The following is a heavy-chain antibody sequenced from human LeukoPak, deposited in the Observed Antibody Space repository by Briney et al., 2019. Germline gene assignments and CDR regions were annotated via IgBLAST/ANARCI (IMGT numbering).Heavy chain of an antibody. CDR2: IIPILGIA. J-gene: IGHJ5*02. V-gene: IGHV1-69*04. Sequence: SVKVSCKASGGTFSSYTISWVRQAPGQGLEWMGRIIPILGIANYAQKFQGRVTITADKSTSTAYMELSSLRSEDTAVYYCARDAYDFWSGCYSGGVPLNWFGPWGQGTLVTVSS. CDR3: ARDAYDFWSGCYSGGVPLNWFGP. CDR1: GGTFSSYT. D-gene: IGHD3-3*01.